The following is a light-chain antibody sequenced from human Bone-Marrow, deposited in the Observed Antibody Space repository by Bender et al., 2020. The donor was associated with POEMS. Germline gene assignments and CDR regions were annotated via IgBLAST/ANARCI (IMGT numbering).Light chain of an antibody. CDR2: ANS. J-gene: IGLJ2*01. CDR3: SSYAGSNNLL. V-gene: IGLV1-40*01. CDR1: GSNIGAGYD. Sequence: QSVLTQPPSVSGAPGQRVTISCTGSGSNIGAGYDVHWYQQLPGTAPKLLISANSNRPSGVPDRFSGSKSGTSASLAITGLQPEDEADYYCSSYAGSNNLLFGGGTKVTVL.